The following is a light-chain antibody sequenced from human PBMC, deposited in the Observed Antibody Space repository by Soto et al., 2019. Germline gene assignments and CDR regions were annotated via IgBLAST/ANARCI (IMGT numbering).Light chain of an antibody. CDR2: GDT. CDR3: QSYDSRLSDVV. CDR1: SSNIGAGYD. V-gene: IGLV1-40*01. Sequence: QSVLTQPPSVSGAPGQRVTISCTGSSSNIGAGYDVHWYQQLPGTAPKLLIYGDTNRPSGVPDRFSGSRSGTSASLAITGLHAEDETDYYCQSYDSRLSDVVFGGGTKLTVL. J-gene: IGLJ2*01.